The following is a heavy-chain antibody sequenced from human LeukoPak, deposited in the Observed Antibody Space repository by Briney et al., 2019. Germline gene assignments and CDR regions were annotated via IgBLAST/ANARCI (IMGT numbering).Heavy chain of an antibody. CDR3: AAQRDGYNRALGY. D-gene: IGHD5-24*01. Sequence: ASVKVSCKASGYTFTSYGFSWVRQAPGQGLEWMGWISAYNGNTNYAQKLQGRVTMTTDTSTSTVYMELRSLRSDDTAVYYCAAQRDGYNRALGYWGQGTLVTVSS. V-gene: IGHV1-18*01. J-gene: IGHJ4*02. CDR2: ISAYNGNT. CDR1: GYTFTSYG.